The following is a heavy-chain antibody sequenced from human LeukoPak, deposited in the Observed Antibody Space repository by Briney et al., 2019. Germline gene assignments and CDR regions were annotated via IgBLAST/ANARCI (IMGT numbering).Heavy chain of an antibody. D-gene: IGHD3-16*01. Sequence: GASVKVCCKASGYTFTSYDINWVRQAPGQGLEWMGWINPNSGGTNYAQKFQGRVTMTRDTSISTAYMELSRLRSDDTAVYYCAREGDWGDYYFDYWGQGTLVTVSS. J-gene: IGHJ4*02. V-gene: IGHV1-2*02. CDR3: AREGDWGDYYFDY. CDR2: INPNSGGT. CDR1: GYTFTSYD.